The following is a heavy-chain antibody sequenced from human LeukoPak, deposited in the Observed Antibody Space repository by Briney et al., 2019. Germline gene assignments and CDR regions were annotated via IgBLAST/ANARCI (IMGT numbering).Heavy chain of an antibody. J-gene: IGHJ4*02. CDR3: ARDPKWAFGGLNGGDFDY. CDR2: INHSGST. Sequence: SETLSLTCAVYGGSFSGHYWSWIRQPPGKGLEWLGEINHSGSTNYNPSLKSRVTMSVDTSKNQFSLKLSSVTAADTAVYYCARDPKWAFGGLNGGDFDYWDQGTLVTVSS. D-gene: IGHD3-16*01. CDR1: GGSFSGHY. V-gene: IGHV4-34*01.